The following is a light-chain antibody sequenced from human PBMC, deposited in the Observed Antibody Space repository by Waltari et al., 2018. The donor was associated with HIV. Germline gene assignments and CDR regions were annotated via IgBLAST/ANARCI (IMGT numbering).Light chain of an antibody. CDR2: QDS. CDR1: ELANQY. CDR3: QSAATSGTSVV. J-gene: IGLJ2*01. Sequence: SSDLTQAPSVSVSPGQTASISCSGHELANQYVHWYQEKAGQAPVLVIFQDSERPLGIPERISGSRSGILATLTISGVLAEDEADYYCQSAATSGTSVVFGGGTKLTVL. V-gene: IGLV3-25*03.